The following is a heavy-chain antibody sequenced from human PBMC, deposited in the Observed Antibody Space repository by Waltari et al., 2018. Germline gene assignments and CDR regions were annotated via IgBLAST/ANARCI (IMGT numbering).Heavy chain of an antibody. V-gene: IGHV3-74*03. CDR2: INEDGRTT. Sequence: EVQLVESGGGLVQPGGSLRLSCAASGFTFSSNWVHWVRQVPGKGLLWVSRINEDGRTTTYAESVKRRFTISRDNAKNTLYLKMNSLRAEDTAIYYCIRDLAAARGHWGQGTLVTVSS. D-gene: IGHD6-25*01. J-gene: IGHJ4*02. CDR3: IRDLAAARGH. CDR1: GFTFSSNW.